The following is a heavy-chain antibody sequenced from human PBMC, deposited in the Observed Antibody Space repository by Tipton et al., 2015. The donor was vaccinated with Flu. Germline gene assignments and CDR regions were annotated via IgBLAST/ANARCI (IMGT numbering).Heavy chain of an antibody. J-gene: IGHJ3*01. D-gene: IGHD2-15*01. CDR2: ITSSGDSI. CDR3: ASETPGSAKNAFDV. Sequence: SLRLSCAASGFTFSSYEMYWVRQAPGKGLEWVSYITSSGDSIYYTDSVKGRFTISRDNAKNSLYLQMNSLKAEDTGVYYCASETPGSAKNAFDVWGQGTMVSVSS. V-gene: IGHV3-48*03. CDR1: GFTFSSYE.